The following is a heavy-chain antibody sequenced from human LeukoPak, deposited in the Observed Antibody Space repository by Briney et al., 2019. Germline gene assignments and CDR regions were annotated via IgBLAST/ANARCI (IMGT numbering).Heavy chain of an antibody. Sequence: ASVKVSCKASGYNFTTYGITWVRQAPGQGLEWMGWISAFNGNTNYAQKLQGRVTMTTDTSTSTAYMELRSLRSDDTAVYYCARGVDYYDSSGYYYVWGQGTLVTVSS. V-gene: IGHV1-18*01. CDR3: ARGVDYYDSSGYYYV. CDR2: ISAFNGNT. CDR1: GYNFTTYG. D-gene: IGHD3-22*01. J-gene: IGHJ4*02.